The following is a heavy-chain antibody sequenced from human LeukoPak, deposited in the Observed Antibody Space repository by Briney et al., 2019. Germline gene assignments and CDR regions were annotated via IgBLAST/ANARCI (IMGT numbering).Heavy chain of an antibody. CDR3: ARGTEGYYDYVWGSYPIGVYYFDY. D-gene: IGHD3-16*02. CDR2: IYYSGST. V-gene: IGHV4-59*01. Sequence: SETLSLTCTVSGVSISSYYWSWIRQPPGKGLEWIGNIYYSGSTNYNPSLKSRVTISVDTSKNHFSLKLSSVTAADTAVYYCARGTEGYYDYVWGSYPIGVYYFDYWGQGTLVTVSS. J-gene: IGHJ4*02. CDR1: GVSISSYY.